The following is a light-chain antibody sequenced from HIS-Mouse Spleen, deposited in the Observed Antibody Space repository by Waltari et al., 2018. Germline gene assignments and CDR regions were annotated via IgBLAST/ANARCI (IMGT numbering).Light chain of an antibody. CDR2: EGS. J-gene: IGLJ3*02. CDR1: SRDVGSYNL. V-gene: IGLV2-23*01. Sequence: QSALPQPAPVSGSPGQSITLSRPATSRDVGSYNLVSWSQQHPGKAPKLMIYEGSKRPSGVSNRFSGSKSGNTASLTISGLQAEDEADYYCCSYAGSSTWVFGGGTKLTVL. CDR3: CSYAGSSTWV.